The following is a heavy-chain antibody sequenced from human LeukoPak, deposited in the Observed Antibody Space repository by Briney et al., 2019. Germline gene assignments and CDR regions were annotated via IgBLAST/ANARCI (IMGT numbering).Heavy chain of an antibody. D-gene: IGHD3-9*01. CDR3: ARDRDILTGHAFDI. CDR2: ITRSSTTI. Sequence: PGGSLRLSCAASGFNFSIYSMNWVRQAPGKGLEWVSYITRSSTTIYYADSVKGRFTISRDNSKNTLYLQMNSLRVDDTAVYYCARDRDILTGHAFDIWGQGTLVTVS. CDR1: GFNFSIYS. V-gene: IGHV3-48*01. J-gene: IGHJ3*02.